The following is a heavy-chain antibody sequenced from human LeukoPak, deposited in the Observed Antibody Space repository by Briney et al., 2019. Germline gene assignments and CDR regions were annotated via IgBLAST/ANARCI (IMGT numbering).Heavy chain of an antibody. CDR3: ARDPFYCSSTSCGDY. Sequence: GGSLRLSCAASGFTSSSYSMNWVRQAPGKGLEWVSSISSSSSYIYYADSVKGRFTISRDNAKNSLYLQMNSLRAEDTAVYYCARDPFYCSSTSCGDYWGQGTLVTVSS. CDR1: GFTSSSYS. D-gene: IGHD2-2*01. CDR2: ISSSSSYI. V-gene: IGHV3-21*01. J-gene: IGHJ4*02.